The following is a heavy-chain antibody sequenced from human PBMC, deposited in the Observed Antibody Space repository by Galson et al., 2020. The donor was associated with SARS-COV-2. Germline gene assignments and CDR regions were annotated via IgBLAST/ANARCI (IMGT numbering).Heavy chain of an antibody. V-gene: IGHV3-73*01. J-gene: IGHJ3*02. Sequence: GGSLRLSCAASGFTFSDSGMYWVRQASGKGLEWVGRIRSRANNYATEYAASVKGRFTISRDDSQNAAYLQMNSLKTEDTAVYYCTRVPPYSNSFWDAFDIWGQGTMVTVSS. D-gene: IGHD4-4*01. CDR3: TRVPPYSNSFWDAFDI. CDR1: GFTFSDSG. CDR2: IRSRANNYAT.